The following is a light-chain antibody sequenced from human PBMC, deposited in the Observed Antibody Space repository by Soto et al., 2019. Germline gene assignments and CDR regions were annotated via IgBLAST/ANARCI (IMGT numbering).Light chain of an antibody. V-gene: IGKV3-11*01. J-gene: IGKJ1*01. CDR3: QQRSNWPVT. CDR1: QSVSRY. CDR2: DAY. Sequence: EIVLTQSPGTLSLSPGERATLSCRASQSVSRYLAWYQQKPGQATRLLIYDAYTRATGISARFSGSGSGTDFILTISCLEPEDFAMYYCQQRSNWPVTFGQGTKV.